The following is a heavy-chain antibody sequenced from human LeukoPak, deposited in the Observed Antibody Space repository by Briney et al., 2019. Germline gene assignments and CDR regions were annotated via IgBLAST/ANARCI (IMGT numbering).Heavy chain of an antibody. D-gene: IGHD6-6*01. V-gene: IGHV1-8*01. CDR1: GYTFTSYD. CDR2: MNPNSGNT. CDR3: ARSYSSSGDLDY. Sequence: GASVKVSCKASGYTFTSYDINWVRQATGQGLEWMGWMNPNSGNTGYAQKFQGRVTMTRNTSISTAYMELSSLRSEDTAAYYCARSYSSSGDLDYWGQGTLVTVSS. J-gene: IGHJ4*02.